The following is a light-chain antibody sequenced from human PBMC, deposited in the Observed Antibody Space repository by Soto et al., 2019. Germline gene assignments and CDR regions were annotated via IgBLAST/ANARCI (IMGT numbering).Light chain of an antibody. Sequence: EIVLTQSPGTVSVSPGEGATLFCRASQRVSSTFLAWYQQKPGQAPRLLIYGASTRATGIPDRFSGSGSGTDFTLTISRLEPEDSAVYYCQQYGNSWYIFGQGTKLEIK. CDR2: GAS. V-gene: IGKV3-20*01. CDR1: QRVSSTF. J-gene: IGKJ2*01. CDR3: QQYGNSWYI.